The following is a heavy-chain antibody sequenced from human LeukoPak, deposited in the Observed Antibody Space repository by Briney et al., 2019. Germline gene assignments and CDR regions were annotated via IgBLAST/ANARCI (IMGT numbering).Heavy chain of an antibody. J-gene: IGHJ6*04. CDR2: ISYDGSNK. Sequence: GGSLRLSCAASGFTFSSYAMHWVRQAPGKGLEWVAVISYDGSNKYYADSVKGRFTISRDNSKNTLYLQMNSLRAEDTAVYYCSRAAAGTRYYYYGMDVWGKGTTVTVSS. CDR3: SRAAAGTRYYYYGMDV. CDR1: GFTFSSYA. V-gene: IGHV3-30*04. D-gene: IGHD6-13*01.